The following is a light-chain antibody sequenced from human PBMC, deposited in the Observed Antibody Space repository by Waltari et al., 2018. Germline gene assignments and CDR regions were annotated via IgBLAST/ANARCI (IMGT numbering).Light chain of an antibody. CDR2: GVS. J-gene: IGLJ3*02. CDR3: NSYTSTNTRV. Sequence: QSALTQAASASGSPGQPITISCTGTSSDVGGHNYSHWYKQHPGKAPKLMIYGVSNRPSGVSNRFSGSKSGNTASLTISGLQAEDEADYYCNSYTSTNTRVFGGGTKLTVL. V-gene: IGLV2-14*03. CDR1: SSDVGGHNY.